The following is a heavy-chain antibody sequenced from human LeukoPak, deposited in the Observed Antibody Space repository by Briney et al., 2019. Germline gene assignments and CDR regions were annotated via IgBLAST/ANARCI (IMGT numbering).Heavy chain of an antibody. CDR2: IYPGDSDT. CDR3: ARPGYYYDSSGYYYVDY. D-gene: IGHD3-22*01. CDR1: GYSFTSYW. J-gene: IGHJ4*02. Sequence: GESLKISCKGSGYSFTSYWIGWVRQMPGKGLEWMGIIYPGDSDTRYSPSFQGQVTISADKSISTAYLQWSSLEASDTAMYYCARPGYYYDSSGYYYVDYWGQGTLVTVSS. V-gene: IGHV5-51*01.